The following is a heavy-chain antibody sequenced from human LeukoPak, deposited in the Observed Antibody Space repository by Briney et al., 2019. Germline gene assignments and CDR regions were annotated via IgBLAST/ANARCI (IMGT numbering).Heavy chain of an antibody. CDR3: ARGPNPNDFDY. D-gene: IGHD2-8*01. CDR2: ISRGVSTR. V-gene: IGHV3-11*01. J-gene: IGHJ4*02. CDR1: GFTFSDYH. Sequence: GGSLRLSCATSGFTFSDYHMSWIRQAPGKGLEWVSYISRGVSTRYYADSVKGRYTISRDSGKNSLYLQMDNLRAEDTAFYYCARGPNPNDFDYWGQGALVTVSS.